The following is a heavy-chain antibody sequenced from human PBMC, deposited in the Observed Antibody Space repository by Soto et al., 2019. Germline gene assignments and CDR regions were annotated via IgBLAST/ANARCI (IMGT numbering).Heavy chain of an antibody. Sequence: ASVEVSCKASGYTFTGYYMHWVRQAPGQGLEWMGWINPNSGGTNYAQKFQGWVTMTRDTSISTAYMELSRLRSDDTAVYYCARDLRGRDGEYGMDVWGQGTTVTVSS. CDR2: INPNSGGT. CDR3: ARDLRGRDGEYGMDV. CDR1: GYTFTGYY. D-gene: IGHD2-21*01. V-gene: IGHV1-2*04. J-gene: IGHJ6*02.